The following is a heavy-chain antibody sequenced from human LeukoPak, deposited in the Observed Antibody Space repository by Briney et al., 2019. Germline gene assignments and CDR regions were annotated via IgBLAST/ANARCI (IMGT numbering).Heavy chain of an antibody. CDR1: GYTLTELS. Sequence: ASVKVSCKVSGYTLTELSMHWVRQAPGKGLEWMGGFDPEDGETIYAQKFQGRVTTTEDTSTDTAYMELSSLRSEDTAVYYCASILTGSWYWYGYWGQGTLVTVSS. D-gene: IGHD6-13*01. V-gene: IGHV1-24*01. CDR3: ASILTGSWYWYGY. J-gene: IGHJ4*02. CDR2: FDPEDGET.